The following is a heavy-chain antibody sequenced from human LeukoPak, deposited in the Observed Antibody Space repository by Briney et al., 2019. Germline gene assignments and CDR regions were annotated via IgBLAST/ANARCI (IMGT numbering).Heavy chain of an antibody. CDR2: ISGRGDTT. Sequence: GGSLRLSCAASGFTFRNYAMYWVRQAPGKGLEWVSLISGRGDTTDSADSVKGRFTISRDNSRNTLYLQLNSLRAEDTAVYHCAKGDWGRLGYCSDWGQGTLVTVSS. CDR1: GFTFRNYA. D-gene: IGHD2-15*01. V-gene: IGHV3-23*01. CDR3: AKGDWGRLGYCSD. J-gene: IGHJ4*02.